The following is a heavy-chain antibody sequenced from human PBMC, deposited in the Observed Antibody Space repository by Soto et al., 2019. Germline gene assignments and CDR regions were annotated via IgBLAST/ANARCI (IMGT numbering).Heavy chain of an antibody. CDR1: GGSISSGDYY. V-gene: IGHV4-61*08. CDR2: IYYSGST. J-gene: IGHJ4*02. D-gene: IGHD3-22*01. Sequence: PSETLSLTCTVSGGSISSGDYYWSWIRQPPGKGLEWIGYIYYSGSTNYNPSLKSRVTISVDTSKNQFSLKLSSVTAADTAVYYCARSHYYDSSDFDYWGQGTLVTVSS. CDR3: ARSHYYDSSDFDY.